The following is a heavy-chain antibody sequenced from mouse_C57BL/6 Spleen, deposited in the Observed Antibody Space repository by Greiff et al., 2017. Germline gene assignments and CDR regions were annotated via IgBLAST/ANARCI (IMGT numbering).Heavy chain of an antibody. J-gene: IGHJ4*01. CDR3: ARSGYYGSSRYAMDY. Sequence: VQLQQPGAELVMPGASVKLSCKASGYTFTSYWMHWVKQRPGQGLEWIGEIDPSDSYTNYNQKFKGKSTLTVDKSSSTAYMQLSSLTSEDSAVYYGARSGYYGSSRYAMDYWGQGTSVTVSS. D-gene: IGHD1-1*01. CDR1: GYTFTSYW. CDR2: IDPSDSYT. V-gene: IGHV1-69*01.